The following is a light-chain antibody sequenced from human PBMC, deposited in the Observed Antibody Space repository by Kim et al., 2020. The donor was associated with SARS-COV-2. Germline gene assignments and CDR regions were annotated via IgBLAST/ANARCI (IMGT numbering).Light chain of an antibody. V-gene: IGKV2-29*03. CDR3: VQGTHLPPT. CDR2: EVS. J-gene: IGKJ2*01. Sequence: QPASMSCKSSQSLVSSNVTTYLYWFLQKPGQSPQLLIYEVSSRFSGVPDRFSGSASGTDFTLTISRVEAENVGVYYCVQGTHLPPTFGPGTKLEI. CDR1: QSLVSSNVTTY.